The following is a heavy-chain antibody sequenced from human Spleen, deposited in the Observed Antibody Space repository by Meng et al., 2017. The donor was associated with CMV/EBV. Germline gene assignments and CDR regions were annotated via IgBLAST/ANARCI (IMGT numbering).Heavy chain of an antibody. J-gene: IGHJ5*02. CDR1: GFTFSSYE. Sequence: GESLKISCAASGFTFSSYEMNWVRQAPGKGLEWVSYISSSGSTIYYADSVKGRFTISRDNAKNSLYLQMNSLRVEDTAVYYCARSPYCSSTNCYTNWFDPWGQGTLVTVSS. CDR3: ARSPYCSSTNCYTNWFDP. CDR2: ISSSGSTI. V-gene: IGHV3-48*03. D-gene: IGHD2-2*02.